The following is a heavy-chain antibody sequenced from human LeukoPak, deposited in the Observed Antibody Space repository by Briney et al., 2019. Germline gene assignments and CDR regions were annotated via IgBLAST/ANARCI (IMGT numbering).Heavy chain of an antibody. J-gene: IGHJ4*02. CDR3: ARDSVDGSGTYYNDSPDY. CDR1: GYTFSSYG. V-gene: IGHV1-18*01. D-gene: IGHD3-10*01. Sequence: ASVKVSCKASGYTFSSYGISWVRQAPGQGLKWIGWISAYNGNTDYAQSLRGRLIMTTDTSTSTAYMEPRSLRSDDTAVYYCARDSVDGSGTYYNDSPDYWGQGTLVTVSS. CDR2: ISAYNGNT.